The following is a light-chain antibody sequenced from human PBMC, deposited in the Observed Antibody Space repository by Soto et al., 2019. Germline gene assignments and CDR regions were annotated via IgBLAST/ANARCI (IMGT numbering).Light chain of an antibody. V-gene: IGLV2-23*02. CDR1: SSDVGSYNL. Sequence: QSVLTQPASVSGSPGRSITISCTGTSSDVGSYNLVSWYQQHPGKAPKVMIYEVSKRPSGVPNRFSGSKSGNTASLTISGLQAEDEADYYCCSYAGSSTYVFGTGTKLTVL. J-gene: IGLJ1*01. CDR2: EVS. CDR3: CSYAGSSTYV.